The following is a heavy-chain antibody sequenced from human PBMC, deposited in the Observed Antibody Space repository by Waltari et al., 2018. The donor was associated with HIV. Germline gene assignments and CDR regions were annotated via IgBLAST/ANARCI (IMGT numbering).Heavy chain of an antibody. V-gene: IGHV3-9*01. CDR3: VKDRGIAVRPPYYFGLDV. D-gene: IGHD6-6*01. Sequence: SGFKFDDHAMHWVRQSPGKGLEWVSGFSWSSGSIGDADSVKGRFTISRDKARNSLYLDMNILRPEDTAVYYCVKDRGIAVRPPYYFGLDVWGQGTTVTVSS. CDR2: FSWSSGSI. CDR1: GFKFDDHA. J-gene: IGHJ6*02.